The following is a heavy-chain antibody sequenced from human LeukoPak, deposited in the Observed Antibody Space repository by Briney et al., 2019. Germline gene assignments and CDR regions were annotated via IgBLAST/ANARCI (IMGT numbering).Heavy chain of an antibody. J-gene: IGHJ3*02. Sequence: PGGSLRLSCAASGFTFSSYAMSWVRQAPGKGLEWVSSISGSGDSTYYADSVKGRFTISRDNSKNTLYLQMNSLRAEDSAVYYCAKDNGYYDSSVYYLRDDAFDIWGQGTMVTVSS. CDR2: ISGSGDST. CDR1: GFTFSSYA. D-gene: IGHD3-22*01. CDR3: AKDNGYYDSSVYYLRDDAFDI. V-gene: IGHV3-23*01.